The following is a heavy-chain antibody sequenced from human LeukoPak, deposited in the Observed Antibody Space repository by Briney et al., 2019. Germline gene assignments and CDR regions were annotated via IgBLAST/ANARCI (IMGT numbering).Heavy chain of an antibody. CDR3: ARTYYYDSSGQDDAFDI. V-gene: IGHV4-39*01. CDR1: GGSISSSSYY. CDR2: INYSAST. Sequence: PSETLSLTCTVSGGSISSSSYYWGWIRQPPGKGREWIGSINYSASTYYNPSLKSRVTISVDTSKNQFSLKLSSVTAADTAVYYCARTYYYDSSGQDDAFDIWGQGTMVTVSS. D-gene: IGHD3-22*01. J-gene: IGHJ3*02.